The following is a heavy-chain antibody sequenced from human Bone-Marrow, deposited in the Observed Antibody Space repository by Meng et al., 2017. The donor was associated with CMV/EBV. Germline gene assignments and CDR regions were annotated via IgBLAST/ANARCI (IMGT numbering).Heavy chain of an antibody. CDR1: GFTFSSYN. CDR2: ISHTSRYI. D-gene: IGHD2-2*01. V-gene: IGHV3-21*04. Sequence: GESLKISCAASGFTFSSYNMNWVRQAPGKGLEWVSSISHTSRYIYYADSVKGRFTISRDNAKNSLYLQMSSLRAEDTAVYYCARDRHCSDTSCQTPFDYWGQGTLVTVSS. CDR3: ARDRHCSDTSCQTPFDY. J-gene: IGHJ4*02.